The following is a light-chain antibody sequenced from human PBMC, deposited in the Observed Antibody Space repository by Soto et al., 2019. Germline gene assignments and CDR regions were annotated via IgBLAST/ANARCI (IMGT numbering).Light chain of an antibody. Sequence: ERVMTQSPVTLSASLGERATLSCRASQSVRSNLAWHQQKPGQAPRLLIYGASTRATGIPARFSGSGSGTEFTLTISSLQSEDLAVYYCQQYNNWPPTFGQGTKVEIK. J-gene: IGKJ1*01. CDR3: QQYNNWPPT. V-gene: IGKV3-15*01. CDR2: GAS. CDR1: QSVRSN.